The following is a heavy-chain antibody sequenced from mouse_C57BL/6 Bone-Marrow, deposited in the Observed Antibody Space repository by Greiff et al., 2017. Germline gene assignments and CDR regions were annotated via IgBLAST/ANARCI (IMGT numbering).Heavy chain of an antibody. CDR3: ARLGSIDY. CDR1: GFTFSSYG. CDR2: ISSGGSYT. J-gene: IGHJ2*01. D-gene: IGHD3-1*01. Sequence: EVQLVESGGDLVKPGGSLKLSCAASGFTFSSYGMSWVRQTPDKRLEWVATISSGGSYTYYPDSVKGRFTISRDNAKNTLYLQMSSLKSEDTAMYYCARLGSIDYWGQGTTLTVSS. V-gene: IGHV5-6*01.